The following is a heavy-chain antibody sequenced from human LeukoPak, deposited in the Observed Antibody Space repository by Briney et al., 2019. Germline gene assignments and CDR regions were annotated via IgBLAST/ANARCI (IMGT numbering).Heavy chain of an antibody. Sequence: SETLSLTCTVSGGSISSSNYCWAWIRQPPGKGLEWIGSIYYSGNTHYNPSLKSRVTISVDTSKKQFSLKLTSVTAADTAVYFCAREFKYYDILTGYTYYFDYWGQGTLVTVSS. D-gene: IGHD3-9*01. CDR1: GGSISSSNYC. V-gene: IGHV4-39*02. CDR2: IYYSGNT. J-gene: IGHJ4*02. CDR3: AREFKYYDILTGYTYYFDY.